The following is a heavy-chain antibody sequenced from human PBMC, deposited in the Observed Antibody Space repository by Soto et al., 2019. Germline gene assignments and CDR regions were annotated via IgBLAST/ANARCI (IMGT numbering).Heavy chain of an antibody. Sequence: QVQLVQSGAEVKKPGASVKVSCKASGYTFSSYGTSWVRQAPGQXXEWMGWISAYNGNTNYAQKFQGRVTMTTDTXXXXXXXXXXXXXXXXXXXXXCARXGXXXXNGVCSFYGMDVWGQGTTVTVSS. CDR3: ARXGXXXXNGVCSFYGMDV. CDR1: GYTFSSYG. V-gene: IGHV1-18*01. CDR2: ISAYNGNT. J-gene: IGHJ6*02. D-gene: IGHD2-8*01.